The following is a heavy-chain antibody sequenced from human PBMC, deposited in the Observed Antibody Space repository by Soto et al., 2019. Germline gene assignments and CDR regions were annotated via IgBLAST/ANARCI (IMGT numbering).Heavy chain of an antibody. Sequence: PWGSLRLSCAASGFTFIDSAFHCFRHSSGKGLEWVGRVRSKAKTNATAYATSVKGRFTVSRDDSKNTAYLQMNSLKTEDTAVYYCTSSSLGAAFDIWGQGTMVTVSS. CDR3: TSSSLGAAFDI. V-gene: IGHV3-73*01. J-gene: IGHJ3*02. CDR2: VRSKAKTNAT. CDR1: GFTFIDSA.